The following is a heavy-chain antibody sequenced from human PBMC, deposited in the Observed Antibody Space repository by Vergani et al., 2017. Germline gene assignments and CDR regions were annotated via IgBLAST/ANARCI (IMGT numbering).Heavy chain of an antibody. D-gene: IGHD3-22*01. CDR2: ISAYNGNT. V-gene: IGHV1-18*04. Sequence: QVQLVQSGAEVKKPGASVKVFCKASGYTFTNYGISWVRQAPGQGLEWMGWISAYNGNTNYAQMLQGRVTMTTDTSTSTAYMELRSLRSDDTALYYCARNFYDSSGYYYFDYWGQGTLVTVSS. J-gene: IGHJ4*02. CDR3: ARNFYDSSGYYYFDY. CDR1: GYTFTNYG.